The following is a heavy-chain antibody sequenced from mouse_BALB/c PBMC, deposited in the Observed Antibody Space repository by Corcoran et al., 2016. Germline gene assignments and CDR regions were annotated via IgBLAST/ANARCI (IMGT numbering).Heavy chain of an antibody. CDR3: ARGCYYGNDPYYFDD. Sequence: EVQLQQSGPELVKPGASVKMSCKASGYTFTSYVMHWVKQKPGQGLEWIGYINPYNDGTKYNEKFKGKATMTSDKSSSTAYMELSSLTSEDSAVNYCARGCYYGNDPYYFDDWGQGTTLTVSS. CDR1: GYTFTSYV. V-gene: IGHV1S136*01. J-gene: IGHJ2*01. CDR2: INPYNDGT. D-gene: IGHD2-2*01.